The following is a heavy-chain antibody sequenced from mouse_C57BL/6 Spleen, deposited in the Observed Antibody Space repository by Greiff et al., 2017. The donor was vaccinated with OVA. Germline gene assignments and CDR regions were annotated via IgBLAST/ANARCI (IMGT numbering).Heavy chain of an antibody. Sequence: EVMLVESGGDLVKPGGSLKLSCAASGFTFSSYGMSWVRQTPDKRLEWVATISSGGSYTYYPDSVKGRFTISRDNAKNTPYLQMSSLKSEDTAMYYCARPYDYDVGYFDYWGQGTTLTVSS. CDR1: GFTFSSYG. CDR2: ISSGGSYT. D-gene: IGHD2-4*01. CDR3: ARPYDYDVGYFDY. V-gene: IGHV5-6*02. J-gene: IGHJ2*01.